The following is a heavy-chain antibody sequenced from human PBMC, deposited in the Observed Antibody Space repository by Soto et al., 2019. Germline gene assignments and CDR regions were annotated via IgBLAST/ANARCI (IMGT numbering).Heavy chain of an antibody. Sequence: QVQLVQSGAEVKKPGASVKVSCKASGYTFTSYGISWVRQAPGQGLEWMGWISAYNGNTNYAQKLQGRVTMTTDTSTRTAYMGLRSMRSDYTDVYYCESSLLVGYGLEGESDWDQGTLVTVSS. J-gene: IGHJ4*02. V-gene: IGHV1-18*01. CDR1: GYTFTSYG. D-gene: IGHD5-18*01. CDR2: ISAYNGNT. CDR3: ESSLLVGYGLEGESD.